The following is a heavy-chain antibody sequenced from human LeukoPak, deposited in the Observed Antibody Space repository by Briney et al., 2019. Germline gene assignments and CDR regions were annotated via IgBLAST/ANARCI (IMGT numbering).Heavy chain of an antibody. V-gene: IGHV3-23*01. Sequence: GGSLRLSCAASGFTFNSHWMSWVRQAPGKGLEWVSAISGSGGSTYYADSVKGRFTISRDNSKNTLYLQMNSLRVEDRAVYYCASLAGYSSGWVDYWGQGTLVTVSS. J-gene: IGHJ4*02. CDR1: GFTFNSHW. D-gene: IGHD6-19*01. CDR2: ISGSGGST. CDR3: ASLAGYSSGWVDY.